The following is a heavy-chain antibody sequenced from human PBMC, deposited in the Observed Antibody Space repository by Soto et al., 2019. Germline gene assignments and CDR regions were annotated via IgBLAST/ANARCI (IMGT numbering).Heavy chain of an antibody. CDR3: ARDIRKGGVAPGYGMDV. CDR1: GGSISSYY. V-gene: IGHV4-4*07. Sequence: PSETLSLTCTVSGGSISSYYWSWIRQPAGKGLEWIGRIYTSGSTNYNPSLKSRVTMSVDTSKNQFSLKLSSVIAADTAVYYCARDIRKGGVAPGYGMDVWGQGTTVTVSS. CDR2: IYTSGST. D-gene: IGHD3-3*01. J-gene: IGHJ6*02.